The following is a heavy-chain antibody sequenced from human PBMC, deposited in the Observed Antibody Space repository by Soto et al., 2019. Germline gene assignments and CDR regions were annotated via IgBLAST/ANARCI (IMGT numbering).Heavy chain of an antibody. Sequence: QVQLVQSGAEVKKPGASVTVSCKTSGYTFISNYMNWVRQAPGQGLEWLGIIDPSGGTTRYAQKCQVRVTRTGDTSTSTVYMVLSIMRTGNTVVFCCALATGPIDIWGHWRLVTVSS. CDR1: GYTFISNY. CDR2: IDPSGGTT. CDR3: ALATGPIDI. V-gene: IGHV1-46*01. J-gene: IGHJ3*02.